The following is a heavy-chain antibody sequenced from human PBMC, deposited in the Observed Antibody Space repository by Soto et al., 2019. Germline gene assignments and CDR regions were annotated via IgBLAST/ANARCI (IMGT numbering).Heavy chain of an antibody. CDR2: ISAYNGNT. Sequence: QVQLVQSGAEVKKPGASVKVSCKASGYTFTSYGISWVRQAPGQGLEWMGWISAYNGNTNYAQKLQGRVTMTTDTSTITAYMELRSLRSDDTAVYYCARDSYYDFWSGQPGTHFDLWGRGTLVTVSS. D-gene: IGHD3-3*01. CDR1: GYTFTSYG. V-gene: IGHV1-18*01. J-gene: IGHJ2*01. CDR3: ARDSYYDFWSGQPGTHFDL.